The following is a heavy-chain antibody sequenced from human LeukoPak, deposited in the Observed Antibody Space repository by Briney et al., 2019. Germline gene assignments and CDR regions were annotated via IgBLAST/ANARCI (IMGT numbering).Heavy chain of an antibody. CDR1: GFTVSSSY. J-gene: IGHJ6*03. Sequence: PGGSLRLSCAASGFTVSSSYMSWVRQAPGKGLEWVSVIYSGGSTYYADSVKGRFTISRDNSKNTLYLQVNSLRAEDTAVYYCARGDAHYYYYMYVWGKGTTVTVSS. CDR3: ARGDAHYYYYMYV. V-gene: IGHV3-53*01. CDR2: IYSGGST.